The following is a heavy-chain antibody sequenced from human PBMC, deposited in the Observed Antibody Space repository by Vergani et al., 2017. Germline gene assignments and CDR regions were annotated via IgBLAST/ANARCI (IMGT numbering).Heavy chain of an antibody. J-gene: IGHJ3*01. V-gene: IGHV2-5*01. CDR2: VYWNDDE. CDR1: GFSLPTGGEG. D-gene: IGHD3-9*01. Sequence: QITLRESGPTLVKPTQTLTLTCTFSGFSLPTGGEGVGWIRQPPGRALEWLAFVYWNDDERYSPSLKSRVTITKDTSKNEVILTMATMDPVDTATYYCVHRLGYFDWDGAFDVWGPGTMVTVSS. CDR3: VHRLGYFDWDGAFDV.